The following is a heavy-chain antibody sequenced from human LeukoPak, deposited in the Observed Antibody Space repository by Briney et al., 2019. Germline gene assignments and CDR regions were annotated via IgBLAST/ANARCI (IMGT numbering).Heavy chain of an antibody. CDR3: AKDVAAAGTEFDY. D-gene: IGHD6-13*01. CDR1: GLTFSSYA. CDR2: ISGSGDST. J-gene: IGHJ4*02. Sequence: GSLRLSCAASGLTFSSYAMSWVRQAPGKGLEWVSAISGSGDSTYYAESVKSRFTISRDNSKNTLYLQMNSLRAEDTAVYYCAKDVAAAGTEFDYWGQGTLVTVSS. V-gene: IGHV3-23*01.